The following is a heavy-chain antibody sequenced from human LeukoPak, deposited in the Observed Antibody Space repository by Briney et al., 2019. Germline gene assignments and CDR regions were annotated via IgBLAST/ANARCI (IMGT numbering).Heavy chain of an antibody. CDR2: IKQDGSEK. J-gene: IGHJ4*02. D-gene: IGHD6-19*01. CDR1: GFTFSNYW. CDR3: ARDSESGWSDY. Sequence: GGSLRLSCAASGFTFSNYWMSWVRQAPGKGLEWVANIKQDGSEKYYVDSVKGRFTISRDNAKNSLYLQMNSLRAEDTAVYYCARDSESGWSDYWGQGTLVTVSS. V-gene: IGHV3-7*01.